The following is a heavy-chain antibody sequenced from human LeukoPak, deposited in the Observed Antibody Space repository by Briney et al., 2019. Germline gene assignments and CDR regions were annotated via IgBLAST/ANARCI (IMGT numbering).Heavy chain of an antibody. J-gene: IGHJ3*02. CDR2: IGGSGGTT. CDR1: GLTFRSFA. D-gene: IGHD4-17*01. V-gene: IGHV3-23*01. Sequence: GGSLRLSCAASGLTFRSFAMSWVRQAPGKGLEWVSAIGGSGGTTYYADAVKGRFTISRDNSKSTMYLQMESLRAEDTAVYYCAKEVWRGLYRDYFDAFDIWGQGTLVPVSS. CDR3: AKEVWRGLYRDYFDAFDI.